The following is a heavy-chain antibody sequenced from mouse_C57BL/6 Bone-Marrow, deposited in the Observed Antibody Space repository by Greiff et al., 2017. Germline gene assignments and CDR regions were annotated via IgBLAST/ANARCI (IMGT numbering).Heavy chain of an antibody. CDR1: GFNIKDYY. CDR3: ARSLGYDGDY. J-gene: IGHJ2*01. V-gene: IGHV14-2*01. CDR2: IDPEDGET. D-gene: IGHD2-2*01. Sequence: VQLKEPGAELVKPGASVKLSCTASGFNIKDYYMHWVKQRTEQGLEWIGRIDPEDGETKYDPKFQGKATITADTSSNTAYLQLSSLTSEDTAVYYCARSLGYDGDYWGQGTTLTVSS.